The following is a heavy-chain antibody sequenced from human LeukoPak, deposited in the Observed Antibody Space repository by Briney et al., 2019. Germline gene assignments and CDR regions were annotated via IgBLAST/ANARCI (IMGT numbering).Heavy chain of an antibody. V-gene: IGHV4-59*01. CDR3: RLDSIDYYSFDY. CDR1: GGSISTDY. CDR2: VSFGGGT. D-gene: IGHD3-22*01. J-gene: IGHJ4*02. Sequence: RSSETLSLTCTVSGGSISTDYWSWIRQPPGKGLDWIGYVSFGGGTNYNPSLKSRVITSADTSKNQFSLNLTSVTAADTAVYYCRLDSIDYYSFDYWGRGILVTVSS.